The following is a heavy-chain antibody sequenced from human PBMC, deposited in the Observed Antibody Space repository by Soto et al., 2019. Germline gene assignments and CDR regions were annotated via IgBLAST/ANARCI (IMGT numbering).Heavy chain of an antibody. CDR1: GFTFSSYT. CDR2: ISGSGGST. Sequence: GGSLRLSCAASGFTFSSYTMRWVRQAPGKGLEWVSAISGSGGSTYYADSLKGRFTSSRDNSKNTLYLQMNSLRAEDTAVYYCAKSEHGLSFDYWGQGPLVTVSS. CDR3: AKSEHGLSFDY. V-gene: IGHV3-23*01. J-gene: IGHJ4*02.